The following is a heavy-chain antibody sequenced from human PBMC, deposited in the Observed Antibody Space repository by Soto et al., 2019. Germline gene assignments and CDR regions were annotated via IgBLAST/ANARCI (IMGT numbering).Heavy chain of an antibody. Sequence: QLVESGGALVKPGGSLRLSCAASGFKFSDFFMSWIRQAPEKGLEWIGHINGGRTQTQYVDSVRGRFTTSRDNAKNLLCLQTDSLRPEDTAVDYGARGTHYLEKRGPEGGQGTRVTVSS. D-gene: IGHD1-7*01. J-gene: IGHJ4*02. V-gene: IGHV3-11*06. CDR2: INGGRTQT. CDR3: ARGTHYLEKRGPE. CDR1: GFKFSDFF.